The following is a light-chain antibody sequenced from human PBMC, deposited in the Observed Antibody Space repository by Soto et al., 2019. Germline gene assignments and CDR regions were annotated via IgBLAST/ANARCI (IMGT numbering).Light chain of an antibody. CDR2: EFS. J-gene: IGLJ3*02. CDR3: CSYAGSSSLV. V-gene: IGLV2-23*02. Sequence: QSALTQPASVSGSPGQSITISCTGTSSDVGSYNLVSWYQQHPGKAPKLMIYEFSKRPSGVSHRFSGSKSGNTASLTISGLQAEDEADYYCCSYAGSSSLVFGGGTKLTVL. CDR1: SSDVGSYNL.